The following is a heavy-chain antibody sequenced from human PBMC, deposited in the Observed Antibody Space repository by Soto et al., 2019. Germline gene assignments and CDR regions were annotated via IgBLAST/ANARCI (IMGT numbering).Heavy chain of an antibody. V-gene: IGHV3-23*01. CDR3: AKSFGSIAAADAFDI. J-gene: IGHJ3*02. CDR1: GFTFSSYA. Sequence: VSLRLSCAASGFTFSSYAMSWVRQSPGKGLEWVSAISGSGGSTYYADSVKGRFTISRDNSKNTLYLQMNSLRAEDTAVYYCAKSFGSIAAADAFDIWGQGTMVTVSS. CDR2: ISGSGGST. D-gene: IGHD6-13*01.